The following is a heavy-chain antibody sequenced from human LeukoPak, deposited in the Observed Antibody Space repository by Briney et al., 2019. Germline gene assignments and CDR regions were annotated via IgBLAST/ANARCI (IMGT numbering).Heavy chain of an antibody. D-gene: IGHD4-17*01. CDR1: GFTLSSYE. CDR3: ATDENDPDYGDYVPVY. V-gene: IGHV3-NL1*01. Sequence: GGSLRLSCTVSGFTLSSYEMSWIRQAPGKGLEWVSSIDYDGGSGHYADSVKGRFTISRDNSKNTLYLQMNRLRAEDTAVYYCATDENDPDYGDYVPVYWGQGTLVTVSS. CDR2: IDYDGGSG. J-gene: IGHJ4*02.